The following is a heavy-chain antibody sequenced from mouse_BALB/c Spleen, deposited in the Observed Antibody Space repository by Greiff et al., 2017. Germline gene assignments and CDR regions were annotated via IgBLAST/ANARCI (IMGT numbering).Heavy chain of an antibody. J-gene: IGHJ2*01. D-gene: IGHD1-1*01. CDR2: IDPENGNT. V-gene: IGHV14-1*02. CDR3: AIYGSRYYFDY. CDR1: GFNIKDYY. Sequence: EVQLQQSGAELVRPGALVKLSCKASGFNIKDYYMHWVKQRPEQGLEWIGWIDPENGNTIYDPKFQGKASITADTSSNTAYLQLSSLTSEDTAVYYCAIYGSRYYFDYWGEGTTLTVSS.